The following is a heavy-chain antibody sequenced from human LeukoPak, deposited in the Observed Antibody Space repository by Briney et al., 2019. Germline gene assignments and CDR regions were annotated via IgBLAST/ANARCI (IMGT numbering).Heavy chain of an antibody. Sequence: GSSVKVSCKASGGTFSSYAISWVRQAPGQGLEWMGGIIPIFGTANNAQKFQGRVTITTDESTSTAYMELSSLRSEATAVYYCARGQGYNYAPFDYWGQGTLVTVSS. V-gene: IGHV1-69*05. CDR1: GGTFSSYA. CDR2: IIPIFGTA. D-gene: IGHD5-18*01. J-gene: IGHJ4*02. CDR3: ARGQGYNYAPFDY.